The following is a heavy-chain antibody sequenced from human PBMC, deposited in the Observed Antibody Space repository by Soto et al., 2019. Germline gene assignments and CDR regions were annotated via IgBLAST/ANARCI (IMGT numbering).Heavy chain of an antibody. V-gene: IGHV1-2*04. Sequence: ASVKVSCKASGYTFTGYYMHWVRQAPGQGLEWMGWINPNSGGTNYAQKFQGWVTMTRDTSISTAYMELSRLRSDDTAVYHCARNYCSGGSCYSGSYYYGMDVWGQGTTVTVSS. J-gene: IGHJ6*02. CDR1: GYTFTGYY. CDR2: INPNSGGT. D-gene: IGHD2-15*01. CDR3: ARNYCSGGSCYSGSYYYGMDV.